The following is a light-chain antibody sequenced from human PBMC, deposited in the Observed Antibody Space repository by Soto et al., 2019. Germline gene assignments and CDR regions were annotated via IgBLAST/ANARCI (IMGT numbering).Light chain of an antibody. J-gene: IGLJ2*01. CDR3: TVWDDSLRGRL. Sequence: QSVLTQPPSASGTPGQRVTISCSGSSSNIESNFVYWYQQFPGTAPRLLIYRNNQRHSGVPDRFSGSKSGTSASLAISALRSEDDADYYCTVWDDSLRGRLFGGGTKVTVL. V-gene: IGLV1-47*01. CDR2: RNN. CDR1: SSNIESNF.